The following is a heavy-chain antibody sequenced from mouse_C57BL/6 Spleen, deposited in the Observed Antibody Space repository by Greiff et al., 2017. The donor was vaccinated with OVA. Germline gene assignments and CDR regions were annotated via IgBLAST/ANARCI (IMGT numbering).Heavy chain of an antibody. CDR2: INSDGGST. CDR1: EYEFPSHD. D-gene: IGHD2-1*01. J-gene: IGHJ4*01. Sequence: EVKLLESGGGLVQPGESLKLSCESNEYEFPSHDMSWVRKTPEKRLELVAAINSDGGSTYYPDTMERRFIISRDNTKKTLYLQMSSLRSEDTALYYCARFGNYVGGAMDYWGQGTSVTVSS. V-gene: IGHV5-2*01. CDR3: ARFGNYVGGAMDY.